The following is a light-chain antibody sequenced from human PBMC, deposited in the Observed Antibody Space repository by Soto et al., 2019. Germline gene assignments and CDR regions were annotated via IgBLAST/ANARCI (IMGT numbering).Light chain of an antibody. V-gene: IGKV1-9*01. CDR2: SAS. CDR3: LQLFRYPLT. CDR1: QGISNY. Sequence: DIQLTQSPSFLSASVGDRITITCRASQGISNYLAWYQQKPGKAPELLVYSASTLQSGVPSRFIGGGSETEFSLTIGPLQPEDFATYYCLQLFRYPLTVGGGTKVDLK. J-gene: IGKJ4*01.